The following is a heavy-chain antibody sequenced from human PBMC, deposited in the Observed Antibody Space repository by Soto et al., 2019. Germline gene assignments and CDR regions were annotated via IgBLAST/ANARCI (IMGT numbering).Heavy chain of an antibody. V-gene: IGHV4-59*01. J-gene: IGHJ4*02. D-gene: IGHD5-12*01. CDR2: ISYSGST. CDR3: ARDLSGPGDY. Sequence: SETLGLTGAVSGGSSSSYYWSWIRQPPGQGLEWIGYISYSGSTNYNPSLKSRVTISVDTSKDQFSLKLSSVTAADTAAYYCARDLSGPGDYWGQGTLVTVS. CDR1: GGSSSSYY.